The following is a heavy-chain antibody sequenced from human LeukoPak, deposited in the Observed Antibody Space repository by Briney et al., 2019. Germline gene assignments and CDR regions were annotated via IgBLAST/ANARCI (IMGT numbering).Heavy chain of an antibody. J-gene: IGHJ4*02. V-gene: IGHV1-18*01. CDR1: GYTFTSYG. Sequence: GASVKVSCKASGYTFTSYGISWVRQAPGQGLEWMGWISAYNGSTNYAQKLQGRVTMTTDTSTSTAYMELRSLRSDDTAVYYCARDLDDYGDYGYFDYWGQGTLVTVSS. D-gene: IGHD4-17*01. CDR2: ISAYNGST. CDR3: ARDLDDYGDYGYFDY.